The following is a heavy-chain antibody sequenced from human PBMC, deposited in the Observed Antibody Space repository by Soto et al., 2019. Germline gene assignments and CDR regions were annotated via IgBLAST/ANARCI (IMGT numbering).Heavy chain of an antibody. Sequence: QITLKESGPTLVRPTQTLTLTCTFSGFSLSTSGLGVGWIRQPPGKALEWLALIYWNDDKRYSPSLKARLTITKDTSKNPVVLTMTNMDPVDTATYYCAHRPSGWYLFDYWGRGTLVTVSS. CDR1: GFSLSTSGLG. D-gene: IGHD6-19*01. V-gene: IGHV2-5*01. CDR2: IYWNDDK. CDR3: AHRPSGWYLFDY. J-gene: IGHJ4*02.